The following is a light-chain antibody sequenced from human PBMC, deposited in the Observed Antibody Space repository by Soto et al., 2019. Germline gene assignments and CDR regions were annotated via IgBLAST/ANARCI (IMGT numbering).Light chain of an antibody. CDR3: AAWDDNLNDYV. V-gene: IGLV1-44*01. J-gene: IGLJ1*01. CDR2: INN. Sequence: QSALSQPPSASGTPGQRIAVSCSGNTSNIGRNSVSWYQQIPGTAPKLLIYINNQRPSGVPARFSGSKSDTSASLGISRLQSEDEADYYCAAWDDNLNDYVFGTGTKLTVL. CDR1: TSNIGRNS.